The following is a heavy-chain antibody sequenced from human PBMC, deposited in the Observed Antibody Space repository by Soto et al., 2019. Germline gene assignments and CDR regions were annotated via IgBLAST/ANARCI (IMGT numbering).Heavy chain of an antibody. D-gene: IGHD2-2*01. V-gene: IGHV1-69*13. CDR1: GYTITSYG. CDR3: AREGRYCISTSCQDYYYYGMDV. J-gene: IGHJ6*02. CDR2: IIPIFGTA. Sequence: ASVKVSCKASGYTITSYGISCVRQAPGQGLEWMGGIIPIFGTANYAQKFQGRVTITADESTSTAYMELSSLRSEDTAVYYCAREGRYCISTSCQDYYYYGMDVWGQGTTVTVSS.